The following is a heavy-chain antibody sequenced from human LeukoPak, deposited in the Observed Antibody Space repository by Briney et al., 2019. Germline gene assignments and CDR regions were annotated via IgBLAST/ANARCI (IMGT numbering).Heavy chain of an antibody. CDR1: GXTFSSYW. Sequence: GGSLRLSCAASGXTFSSYWMTWVRQAPGKGLEWVANIKQDGSEKYYVDSVKGRFTISRDNVKNSLYLQMNTLRAEDTAVYYCARRYCSGGSCYSAFDYWGQGTLVTVSS. CDR2: IKQDGSEK. V-gene: IGHV3-7*05. CDR3: ARRYCSGGSCYSAFDY. D-gene: IGHD2-15*01. J-gene: IGHJ4*02.